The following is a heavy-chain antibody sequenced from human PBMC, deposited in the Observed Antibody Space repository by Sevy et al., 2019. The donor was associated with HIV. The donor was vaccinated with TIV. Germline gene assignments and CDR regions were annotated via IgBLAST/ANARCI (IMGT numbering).Heavy chain of an antibody. CDR2: ISSSGTTI. D-gene: IGHD3-22*01. CDR1: GFTFSSYE. V-gene: IGHV3-48*03. CDR3: ARVDANYDKGFDP. Sequence: GSLRLSCEASGFTFSSYEMNWVRQAPGKGLEWVSYISSSGTTIRYADSVKGRFTISRDNAKNSLYMQMNSLRAEDTAVYYCARVDANYDKGFDPWGQGTLVTVSS. J-gene: IGHJ5*02.